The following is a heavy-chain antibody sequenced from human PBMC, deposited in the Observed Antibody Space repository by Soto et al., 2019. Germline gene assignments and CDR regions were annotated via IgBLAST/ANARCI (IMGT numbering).Heavy chain of an antibody. D-gene: IGHD2-21*02. V-gene: IGHV1-18*01. CDR1: GYTFTSYG. J-gene: IGHJ2*01. CDR3: ARDLVGAAMRFVDL. CDR2: ISAYNGNT. Sequence: QVQLVQSGAEVKKPGASVKVSCKASGYTFTSYGITWVRQAPGQGLEWMGWISAYNGNTNYAQKLQGRVTMTTDTCTSRDYMGARSLRPDATAVYYCARDLVGAAMRFVDLWGRGTLVTVFS.